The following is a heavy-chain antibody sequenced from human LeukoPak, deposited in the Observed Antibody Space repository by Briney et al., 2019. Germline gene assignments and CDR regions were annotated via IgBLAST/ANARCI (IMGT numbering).Heavy chain of an antibody. Sequence: GSLRLSCAASAFTVNSNHMSWVRQAPGKGLEWVSLIYSGGGTYYADSVKGRFTISRDNSKNTLYLQMNSLRAEDTAVYYCARGPISSLAFDYWGQGTLVTVSS. CDR3: ARGPISSLAFDY. V-gene: IGHV3-66*01. CDR1: AFTVNSNH. CDR2: IYSGGGT. D-gene: IGHD3-16*02. J-gene: IGHJ4*02.